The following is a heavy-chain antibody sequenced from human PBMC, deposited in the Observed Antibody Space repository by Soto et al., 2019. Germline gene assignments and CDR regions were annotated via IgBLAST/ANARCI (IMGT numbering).Heavy chain of an antibody. J-gene: IGHJ6*02. CDR3: ARDRGGENYYYGMDV. D-gene: IGHD3-16*01. V-gene: IGHV4-31*03. CDR1: GGSIINSGYY. CDR2: IYYSGET. Sequence: QVQLQQSGPGLVKASQTLSLTCTVSGGSIINSGYYWNWIRQHPGKGLEWVGYIYYSGETSYNPSLNSRLTISVDTSKSRFSLNLSSVTAADTAVYYCARDRGGENYYYGMDVWGQGTTVTVSS.